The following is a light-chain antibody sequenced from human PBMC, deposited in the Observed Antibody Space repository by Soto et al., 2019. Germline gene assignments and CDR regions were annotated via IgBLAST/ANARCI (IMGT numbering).Light chain of an antibody. CDR2: RAS. Sequence: DIQMTQSPSTLSASVGDRVTITCRASQSISSWLAWYQQKPGKAPNLLIYRASTLESGVPSRFSGSGSGTECTLTISSLQPDDSATYYCQQYNDYLTFGQGTKVEIK. V-gene: IGKV1-5*03. CDR1: QSISSW. CDR3: QQYNDYLT. J-gene: IGKJ1*01.